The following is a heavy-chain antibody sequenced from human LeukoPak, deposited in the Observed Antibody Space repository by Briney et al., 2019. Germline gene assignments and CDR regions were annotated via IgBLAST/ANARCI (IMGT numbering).Heavy chain of an antibody. CDR1: GFPFSSYG. V-gene: IGHV3-30*18. J-gene: IGHJ4*02. D-gene: IGHD6-13*01. CDR3: AKELAAAGDY. Sequence: GSLRLSCAASGFPFSSYGMHWVRQAPGKGLEWVAVISYDGSNKYYADSVKGRFTIPRDNSKNTLYLQMNSLRAEDTAVYYCAKELAAAGDYWGQGTLVTVSS. CDR2: ISYDGSNK.